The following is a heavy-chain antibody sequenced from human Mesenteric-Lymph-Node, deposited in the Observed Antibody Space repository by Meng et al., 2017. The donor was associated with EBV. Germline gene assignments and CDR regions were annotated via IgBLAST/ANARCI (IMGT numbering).Heavy chain of an antibody. CDR3: ARGVQVAWRFDP. CDR1: GGSFSNYY. CDR2: INHSGSA. D-gene: IGHD2-15*01. V-gene: IGHV4-34*02. J-gene: IGHJ5*02. Sequence: QLQQWGAGLLKPSETLSLTCEVSGGSFSNYYWSWIRQTPGKGLEWIGEINHSGSANYNPSLKSRVTISIDTSKNQFSLRLNSVTAADTAVYYCARGVQVAWRFDPWGQGTLVTVSS.